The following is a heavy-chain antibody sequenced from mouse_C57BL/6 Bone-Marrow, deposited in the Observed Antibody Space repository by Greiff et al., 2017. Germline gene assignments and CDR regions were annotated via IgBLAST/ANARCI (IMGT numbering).Heavy chain of an antibody. V-gene: IGHV1-82*01. CDR1: GYAFSSSW. D-gene: IGHD2-2*01. J-gene: IGHJ3*01. Sequence: VKVVESGPELVKPGASVKISCKASGYAFSSSWMNWVKPRPGKGLEWIGRRYPGDGDTNYNGKFKGKATLTADKSSSTAYLQLSSLTSEDSAVYFCARGGYDAWFAYWGQGTLVTVSA. CDR2: RYPGDGDT. CDR3: ARGGYDAWFAY.